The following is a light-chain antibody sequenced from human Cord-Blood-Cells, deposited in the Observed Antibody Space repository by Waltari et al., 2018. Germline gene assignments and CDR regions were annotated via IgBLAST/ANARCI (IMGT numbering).Light chain of an antibody. J-gene: IGKJ1*01. V-gene: IGKV2-28*01. CDR1: QSLLHSNGYNY. Sequence: DIVMNQSPLSLLVTPGEPASISCRSSQSLLHSNGYNYLDWYLQKPGQSPQLLIYLGSNRASGVPDRFSGSGSGTDFTLKISRVEAEDVGVYYCMQALQTPPWTFGQGTKVEIK. CDR2: LGS. CDR3: MQALQTPPWT.